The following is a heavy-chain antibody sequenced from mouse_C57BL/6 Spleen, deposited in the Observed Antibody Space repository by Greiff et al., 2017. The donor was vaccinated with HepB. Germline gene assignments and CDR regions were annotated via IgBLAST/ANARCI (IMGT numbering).Heavy chain of an antibody. CDR1: GFTFNTYA. D-gene: IGHD1-1*01. CDR3: VREREIYYGSSFDY. CDR2: IRSKSSNYAT. Sequence: EVQLLESGGGLVQPKGSLKLSCAASGFTFNTYAMHWVRQAPGKGLEWVARIRSKSSNYATYYADSVKDRFTISRDDSQSMLYLQMNNLKTEDTAMYYCVREREIYYGSSFDYWGQGTTLTVSS. J-gene: IGHJ2*01. V-gene: IGHV10-3*01.